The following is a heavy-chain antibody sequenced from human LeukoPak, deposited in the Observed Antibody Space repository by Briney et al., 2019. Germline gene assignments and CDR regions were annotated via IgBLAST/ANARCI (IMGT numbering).Heavy chain of an antibody. CDR2: ISWNSGSI. CDR1: GFTFDDYA. V-gene: IGHV3-9*01. CDR3: AKDALFHAGANPNWFDP. Sequence: GRSLRLSCAASGFTFDDYAMHWVRPAPGKGLEWVSGISWNSGSIGYADSVKGRFTISRDNAKNSLYLQMNSLRAEDTALYYCAKDALFHAGANPNWFDPWGQGTLVTVSS. J-gene: IGHJ5*02. D-gene: IGHD1-26*01.